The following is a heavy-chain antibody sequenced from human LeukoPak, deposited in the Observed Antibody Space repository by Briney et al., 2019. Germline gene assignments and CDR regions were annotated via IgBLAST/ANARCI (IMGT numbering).Heavy chain of an antibody. CDR3: ARGGSSHFAS. V-gene: IGHV3-7*04. CDR1: GFTFSSYW. CDR2: IKYDGSEK. Sequence: GGSLRLSCAASGFTFSSYWMHWVRQAPGRGLEWVATIKYDGSEKYYVDSVKGRFTISRDNAKNSLYLQTSSLRVEDMAVYYCARGGSSHFASWGQGTLVTVSS. D-gene: IGHD3-16*01. J-gene: IGHJ4*02.